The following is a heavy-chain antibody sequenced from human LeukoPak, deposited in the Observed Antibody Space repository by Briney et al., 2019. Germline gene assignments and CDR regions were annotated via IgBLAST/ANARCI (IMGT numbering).Heavy chain of an antibody. Sequence: PLASVKVSCKASGFTFSSYYLHWVRQAPGQGLEWMGIFNPSTDSTTYAQKFQGRVTMTRDTSTSTAYMELRSLRSEDTAVYYCARGLGDYNTNWFPVSGYWGQGTLVTVSS. V-gene: IGHV1-46*01. J-gene: IGHJ4*02. D-gene: IGHD6-13*01. CDR2: FNPSTDST. CDR1: GFTFSSYY. CDR3: ARGLGDYNTNWFPVSGY.